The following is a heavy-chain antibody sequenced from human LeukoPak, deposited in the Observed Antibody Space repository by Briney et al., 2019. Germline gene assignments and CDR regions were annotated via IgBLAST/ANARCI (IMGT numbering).Heavy chain of an antibody. Sequence: GGSLRLSCAASGFTLRSYAMSWVRQAPGKGLEWVSAVSSSGGRTYYADSVKGRFTISRDNSKNTLYLQMNSLRAEDTAVYYCATYGDYEAYHFDYWGQGTLVTVSS. D-gene: IGHD4-17*01. CDR3: ATYGDYEAYHFDY. J-gene: IGHJ4*02. CDR2: VSSSGGRT. CDR1: GFTLRSYA. V-gene: IGHV3-23*01.